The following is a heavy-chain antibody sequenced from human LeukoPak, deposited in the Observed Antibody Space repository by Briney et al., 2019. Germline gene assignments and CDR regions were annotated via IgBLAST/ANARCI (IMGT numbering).Heavy chain of an antibody. J-gene: IGHJ2*01. CDR2: VYNSGDT. D-gene: IGHD3-16*01. CDR3: ARLKLGAYFDL. V-gene: IGHV4-59*08. CDR1: GGSTSSDY. Sequence: SETLSLTCTVSGGSTSSDYWSWIRQSPGKGREWVGYVYNSGDTGKNPSLKSRVTILLDTPKNQCSLKLTSVSAADTAVYYCARLKLGAYFDLWGRGTLVTVSS.